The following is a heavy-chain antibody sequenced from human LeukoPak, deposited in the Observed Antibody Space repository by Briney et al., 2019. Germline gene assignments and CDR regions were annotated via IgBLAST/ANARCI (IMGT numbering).Heavy chain of an antibody. Sequence: GGSLRLSCAASGFTFSSYWMSWVRQAPGKGLEWVANIKQDRSEKYYVDSVKGRFTISRDSAKNSLYLQMNSLRAEDTAVYYCARDSYDFWSGLRWFDPWGQGTLVTVSS. D-gene: IGHD3-3*01. J-gene: IGHJ5*02. CDR3: ARDSYDFWSGLRWFDP. CDR2: IKQDRSEK. V-gene: IGHV3-7*01. CDR1: GFTFSSYW.